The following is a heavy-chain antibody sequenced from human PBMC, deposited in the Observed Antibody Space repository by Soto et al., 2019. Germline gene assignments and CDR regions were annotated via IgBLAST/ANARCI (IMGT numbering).Heavy chain of an antibody. CDR2: IYYSGST. D-gene: IGHD1-26*01. V-gene: IGHV4-39*07. CDR1: GGSISSSSYY. CDR3: ARSEATGLDH. Sequence: SETLSLTCTVSGGSISSSSYYWGWIRQPPGKGLEWIGSIYYSGSTYYNPSLKSRVTISVDKSKNHFSLKLSSVTAADTAVYYCARSEATGLDHWGQGTLVTVSS. J-gene: IGHJ4*02.